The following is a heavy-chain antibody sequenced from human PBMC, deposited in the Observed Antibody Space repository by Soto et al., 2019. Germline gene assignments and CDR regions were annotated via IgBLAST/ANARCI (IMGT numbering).Heavy chain of an antibody. V-gene: IGHV3-23*01. J-gene: IGHJ4*02. Sequence: GASLRLSCAASGFTFSSYAMSWVRQAPGKGLEWVSAISGSGGSTYYADSVKGRFTISRDNSKNTLYLQMNSLRAEDTAVYYCAKSPEEWNDFDYWGQGTLVTVSS. CDR3: AKSPEEWNDFDY. CDR1: GFTFSSYA. CDR2: ISGSGGST. D-gene: IGHD1-1*01.